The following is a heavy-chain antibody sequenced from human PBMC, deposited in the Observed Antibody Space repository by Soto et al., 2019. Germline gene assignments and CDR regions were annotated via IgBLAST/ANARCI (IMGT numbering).Heavy chain of an antibody. D-gene: IGHD3-22*01. J-gene: IGHJ2*01. V-gene: IGHV1-69*06. CDR3: ATVLLGTTMIVSPRYFDL. CDR1: GGTFSSYA. CDR2: IIPIFGET. Sequence: GASVKVSCKASGGTFSSYAISWVRQAPGQGLEWMGGIIPIFGETIYAQKFQGRVTMTEDTSTDTAYMELSSLRSEDTAVYYCATVLLGTTMIVSPRYFDLWGRGTLVTVSS.